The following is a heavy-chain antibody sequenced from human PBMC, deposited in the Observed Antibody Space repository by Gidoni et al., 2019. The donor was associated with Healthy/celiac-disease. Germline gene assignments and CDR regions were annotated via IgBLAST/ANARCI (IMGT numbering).Heavy chain of an antibody. CDR3: ARQRFGELFIPPFDY. D-gene: IGHD3-10*01. CDR1: GYSFTIYW. V-gene: IGHV5-51*01. CDR2: IYPGESDT. Sequence: EVQLFQSGAEVKQPVESLKSYCKGSGYSFTIYWIGWVRQLPGKGLEWMGIIYPGESDTRYSPSFQGKVTISADKTISTAYLQWSSLKAADTARYYCARQRFGELFIPPFDYWGQGTLVTVSS. J-gene: IGHJ4*02.